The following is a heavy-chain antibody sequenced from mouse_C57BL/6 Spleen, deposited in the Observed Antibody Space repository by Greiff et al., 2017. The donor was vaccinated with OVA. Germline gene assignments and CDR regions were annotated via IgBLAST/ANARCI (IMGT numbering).Heavy chain of an antibody. D-gene: IGHD3-2*02. CDR1: GYTFTSYW. Sequence: QVQLQQPGAELVMPGASVKLSCKASGYTFTSYWMHWVKQRPGQGLEWIGEIDPSDSYTNYNQKFKGKSTLTVDKSSSTAYMQLSSLTSEDSAVYYCARRTAQATYFDYWGQGTTLTVSA. CDR3: ARRTAQATYFDY. V-gene: IGHV1-69*01. CDR2: IDPSDSYT. J-gene: IGHJ2*01.